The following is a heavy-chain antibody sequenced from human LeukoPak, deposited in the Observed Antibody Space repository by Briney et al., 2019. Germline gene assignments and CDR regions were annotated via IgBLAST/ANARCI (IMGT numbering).Heavy chain of an antibody. Sequence: SETLSLTCSVSGGFNSRYYWSWVRQPLGKGLEWLGHIFCSGHSNYNASLTSRIRMSVDTSKAQFSLELASVIAADTAVYYCARIDPLGFFDQWGPGILVTVSS. CDR2: IFCSGHS. J-gene: IGHJ4*02. CDR3: ARIDPLGFFDQ. V-gene: IGHV4-59*12. D-gene: IGHD6-25*01. CDR1: GGFNSRYY.